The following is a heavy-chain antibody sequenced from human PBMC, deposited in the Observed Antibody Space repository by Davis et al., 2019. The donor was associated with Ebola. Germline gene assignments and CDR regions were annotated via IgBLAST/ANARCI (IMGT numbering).Heavy chain of an antibody. CDR2: IIPIFGTA. V-gene: IGHV1-69*13. D-gene: IGHD6-13*01. Sequence: SVTVPCKASVGTFSSYAIIWVRQAPGQGLEWMGGIIPIFGTANYAQKFQGRVTITADESTSTAYMELSSLRSEDTAVYYCAGLIGYSSNWFDPWGQGTLVTVS. CDR3: AGLIGYSSNWFDP. J-gene: IGHJ5*02. CDR1: VGTFSSYA.